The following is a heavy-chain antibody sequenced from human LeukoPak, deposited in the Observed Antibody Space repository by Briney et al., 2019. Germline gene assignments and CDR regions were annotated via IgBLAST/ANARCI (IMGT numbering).Heavy chain of an antibody. CDR2: ISGSGGST. V-gene: IGHV3-23*01. CDR1: GFTFSSYA. J-gene: IGHJ5*02. D-gene: IGHD3-3*01. Sequence: GGSLRLSCAASGFTFSSYAMSWVRQAPGKGLEWVSAISGSGGSTYYADSVKGRFTISRDNSKNTLYLQMNSLRAEDTAVYYCAKDRREWLLPYLNWFDPWGQGTLVTVSS. CDR3: AKDRREWLLPYLNWFDP.